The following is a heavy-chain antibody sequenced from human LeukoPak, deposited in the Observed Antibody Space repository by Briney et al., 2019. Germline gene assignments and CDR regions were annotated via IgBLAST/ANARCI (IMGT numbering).Heavy chain of an antibody. Sequence: ASVNVSCKASGGTLSSYAISWVRQAPGQGLEWMGGIIPIFGTTKYSQKFQGRVTITAAESTGTAFMDLNSLTSDDTAVYYCASRYCGSANCQWGDYYYYGMDGWGQGTTVTVSS. J-gene: IGHJ6*02. CDR1: GGTLSSYA. CDR3: ASRYCGSANCQWGDYYYYGMDG. CDR2: IIPIFGTT. V-gene: IGHV1-69*13. D-gene: IGHD2-2*01.